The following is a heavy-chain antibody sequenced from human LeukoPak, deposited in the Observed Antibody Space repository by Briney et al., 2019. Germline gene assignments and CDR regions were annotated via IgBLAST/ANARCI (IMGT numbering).Heavy chain of an antibody. CDR3: ARGGGDYNPFDY. V-gene: IGHV3-48*04. J-gene: IGHJ4*02. CDR2: ISGSSSII. D-gene: IGHD4-11*01. CDR1: GFTFSSYA. Sequence: GGSLRLSCAASGFTFSSYAMSWVRQAPGKGLEWVSFISGSSSIIHYADSVKGRFTISRDNAKNSLYLQMNSLRAEDTAVYYCARGGGDYNPFDYWGQGTLVTVSS.